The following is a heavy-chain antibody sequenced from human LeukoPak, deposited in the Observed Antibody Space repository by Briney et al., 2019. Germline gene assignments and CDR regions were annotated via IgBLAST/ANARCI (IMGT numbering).Heavy chain of an antibody. CDR2: ISSSGSTI. CDR1: GFTFSSYE. J-gene: IGHJ6*03. Sequence: GGSLRLSCAASGFTFSSYEMHWVRQAPGKGLEWVSYISSSGSTIYYADSVKGRFTISRDNAKNSLYLQMNSLRAEDTAVYYCASLTIYYYMDVWGKGTTVTVSS. D-gene: IGHD3-10*01. CDR3: ASLTIYYYMDV. V-gene: IGHV3-48*03.